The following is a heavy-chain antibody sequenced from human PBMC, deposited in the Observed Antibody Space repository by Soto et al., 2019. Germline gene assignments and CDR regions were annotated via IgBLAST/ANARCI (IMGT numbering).Heavy chain of an antibody. CDR3: ARGRIAITGIVFWFDP. CDR2: INGGTANT. CDR1: GDIITNDA. J-gene: IGHJ5*02. D-gene: IGHD1-20*01. Sequence: QVQLVQSGAEMKKPGASVILSCKASGDIITNDAIHWVRQAPGQGLEWMGWINGGTANTKYSERFQGRVTISRDTSATTVYMELSSLTSGDTAVYYCARGRIAITGIVFWFDPWGQGTLVTVSS. V-gene: IGHV1-3*01.